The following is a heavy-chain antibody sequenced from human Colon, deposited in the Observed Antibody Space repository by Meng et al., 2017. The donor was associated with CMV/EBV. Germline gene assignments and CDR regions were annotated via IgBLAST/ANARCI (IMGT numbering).Heavy chain of an antibody. J-gene: IGHJ4*02. CDR1: GFTCSTYG. CDR2: ISRSGAYT. V-gene: IGHV3-23*04. D-gene: IGHD1-20*01. Sequence: LVGSGGGLVQPGGSLRLSCLGSGFTCSTYGLSWLRQAPGKGLEWVSGISRSGAYTHYADSVKGRFTISRDNSKNTLSLQMNSLRAEDTAVYYCAKVFQGYDWNPLDYWGQGALVTVSS. CDR3: AKVFQGYDWNPLDY.